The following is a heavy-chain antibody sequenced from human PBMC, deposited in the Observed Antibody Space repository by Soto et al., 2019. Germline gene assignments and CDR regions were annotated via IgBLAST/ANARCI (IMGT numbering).Heavy chain of an antibody. J-gene: IGHJ5*02. CDR3: ARDRNYDFWSGYYSWFDP. CDR1: GYTFTSYG. Sequence: EASVKVSCKASGYTFTSYGISWVRQAPGQGLEWMGWISAYNGNTNYAQKLQGRVTMTTDTSTSTAYMELRSLRSDDTAVYYCARDRNYDFWSGYYSWFDPWGQGTLVTVSS. CDR2: ISAYNGNT. V-gene: IGHV1-18*01. D-gene: IGHD3-3*01.